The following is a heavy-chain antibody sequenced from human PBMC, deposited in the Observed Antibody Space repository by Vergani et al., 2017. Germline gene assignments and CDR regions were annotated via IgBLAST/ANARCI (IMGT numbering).Heavy chain of an antibody. CDR2: MYYSGSP. V-gene: IGHV4-39*07. CDR1: GGPISSGSYY. D-gene: IGHD2-21*01. Sequence: QLQESGPGLVKPSETLSLTCTVSGGPISSGSYYWGWIRQPPGKGLEGIGSMYYSGSPYYNPSLKSRVTISVDTSKNQFSLKLNSVTAADTAVYYCARGAYCGGDCYSNYYYYYMDVWGKGTSVTVSS. CDR3: ARGAYCGGDCYSNYYYYYMDV. J-gene: IGHJ6*03.